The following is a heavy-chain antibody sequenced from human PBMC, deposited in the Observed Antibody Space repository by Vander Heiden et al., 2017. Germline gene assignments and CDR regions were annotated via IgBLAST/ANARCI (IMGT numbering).Heavy chain of an antibody. Sequence: EVQLVQSGAEEKTPGESPLTTCNGSGYRFTITWLSGGRQNPGKSLEGEGGNDPSCSYTNYSPSFQGHVTSSADKSISTAYLQWSSLKASDTAMYYGARRGHSVVAGTRYYWYFDLWGRGTLVTVSS. D-gene: IGHD6-19*01. CDR2: NDPSCSYT. CDR1: GYRFTITW. J-gene: IGHJ2*01. CDR3: ARRGHSVVAGTRYYWYFDL. V-gene: IGHV5-10-1*03.